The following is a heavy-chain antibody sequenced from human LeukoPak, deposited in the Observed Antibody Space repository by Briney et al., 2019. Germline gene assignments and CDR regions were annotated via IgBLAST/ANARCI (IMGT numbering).Heavy chain of an antibody. V-gene: IGHV4-59*11. D-gene: IGHD6-6*01. Sequence: SETLSLTCTVSGDSITSHYWSWIRQPPGKGLEWIRYIHYSGITNYNPSLKSRVTLSVDTSNNQFSLKLNSVTAADTAVYYCARDGYSSSSGPIFDYWGQGTLVAVFS. CDR3: ARDGYSSSSGPIFDY. J-gene: IGHJ4*02. CDR2: IHYSGIT. CDR1: GDSITSHY.